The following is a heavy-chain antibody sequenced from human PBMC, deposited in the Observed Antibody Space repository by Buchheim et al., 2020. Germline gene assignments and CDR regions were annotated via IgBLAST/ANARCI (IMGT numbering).Heavy chain of an antibody. CDR2: ISNSGGTI. CDR3: ARGDYYGMDV. J-gene: IGHJ6*02. V-gene: IGHV3-48*01. CDR1: GFTFNTYS. Sequence: EVQLVESGGGLIQPGGSLRLSCAASGFTFNTYSINWVRQAPGKGVEWISYISNSGGTIFYADSVKGRFTVSRDNAKNSLYLQMNSLRAEDTAVYYCARGDYYGMDVWGQGTT.